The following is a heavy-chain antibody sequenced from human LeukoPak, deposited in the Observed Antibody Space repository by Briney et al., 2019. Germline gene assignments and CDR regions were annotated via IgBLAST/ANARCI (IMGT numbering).Heavy chain of an antibody. CDR3: ARVVAGYFDY. Sequence: ASVKVSCKASGYTFTSYYMHWVRQAPGQGLEWMGIINPSGGATNYAQKFQGRVTMTRDTSTSTVYMELSSLRSEDTAVYYCARVVAGYFDYWGQGTLVTVSS. V-gene: IGHV1-46*01. CDR1: GYTFTSYY. D-gene: IGHD6-19*01. CDR2: INPSGGAT. J-gene: IGHJ4*02.